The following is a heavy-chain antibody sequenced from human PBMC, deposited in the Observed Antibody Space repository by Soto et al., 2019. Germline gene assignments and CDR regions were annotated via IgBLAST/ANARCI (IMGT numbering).Heavy chain of an antibody. Sequence: QVQLQESGPGLVKPSQTLSLTCTVSGGSISSGGYYWSWIRQHPGKGLEWIGYIYYSGSTYCNPSLKSRVTISVDTSKNQFSLKLSSVTAADTAVYYCARMTTVTTNIDYWGQGTLVTVSS. V-gene: IGHV4-31*03. CDR2: IYYSGST. D-gene: IGHD4-17*01. CDR1: GGSISSGGYY. J-gene: IGHJ4*02. CDR3: ARMTTVTTNIDY.